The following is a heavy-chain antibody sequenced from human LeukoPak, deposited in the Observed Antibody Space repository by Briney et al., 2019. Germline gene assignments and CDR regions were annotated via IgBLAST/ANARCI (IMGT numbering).Heavy chain of an antibody. CDR2: IRYDGSEK. Sequence: SGGSLRLSCTASGFTFSNYGMHWVRQAPGKGLEWVAFIRYDGSEKYYADSVKGRITISRDNSKNTLYVQMNSLRAEDTAVYYCAKGKDYYPDYWGQGTLVTVSS. J-gene: IGHJ4*02. CDR1: GFTFSNYG. CDR3: AKGKDYYPDY. V-gene: IGHV3-30*02. D-gene: IGHD3-22*01.